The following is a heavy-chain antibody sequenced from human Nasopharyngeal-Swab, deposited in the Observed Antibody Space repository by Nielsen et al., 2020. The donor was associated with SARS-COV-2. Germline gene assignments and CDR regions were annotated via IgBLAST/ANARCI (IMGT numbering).Heavy chain of an antibody. J-gene: IGHJ3*02. D-gene: IGHD3-3*01. CDR3: ARAPTYYDFWSGYSKPSDAFDI. V-gene: IGHV1-69*05. Sequence: WVRQAPGQGLEWMGGIIPIFGTANYAQKFQGRVTMTTDTSTSTAYMELRSLRSDDTAVYYCARAPTYYDFWSGYSKPSDAFDIWGQGTMVTVSS. CDR2: IIPIFGTA.